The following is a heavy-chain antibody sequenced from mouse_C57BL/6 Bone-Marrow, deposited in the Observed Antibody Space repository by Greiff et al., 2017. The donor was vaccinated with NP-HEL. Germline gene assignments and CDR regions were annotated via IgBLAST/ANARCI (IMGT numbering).Heavy chain of an antibody. V-gene: IGHV1-63*01. CDR1: GYTFTNYW. CDR2: IYPGGGYT. Sequence: QVQLQQSGAELVRPGTSVKMSCKASGYTFTNYWIGWAKQRPGHGLEWIGDIYPGGGYTNYNEKFKGKATLTADKSSSTAYMQFSSLTSEDSAIYYCARSETAQAGYYFDYWGQGTTLTVSS. CDR3: ARSETAQAGYYFDY. D-gene: IGHD3-2*02. J-gene: IGHJ2*01.